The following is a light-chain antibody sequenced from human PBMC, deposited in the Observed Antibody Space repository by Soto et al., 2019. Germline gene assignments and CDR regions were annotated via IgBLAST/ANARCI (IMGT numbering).Light chain of an antibody. J-gene: IGKJ2*01. V-gene: IGKV1-39*01. CDR2: AAS. CDR3: QQSYSIRHT. Sequence: DIQMTQSPSSLSASVGDRVTITCRASQGISSYLNWYQQKPEKAPKVLIYAASSLQSGVPSRFSGSGSATDFSLAISSLQPEDFATYFCQQSYSIRHTFREGTKLEIK. CDR1: QGISSY.